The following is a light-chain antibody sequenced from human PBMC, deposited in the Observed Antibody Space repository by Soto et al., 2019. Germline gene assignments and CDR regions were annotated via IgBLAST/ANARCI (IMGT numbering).Light chain of an antibody. J-gene: IGKJ2*01. V-gene: IGKV3-20*01. CDR1: QSVTSRY. CDR2: GAS. CDR3: QQYDSSPPMYT. Sequence: EIVLTQSPVTLSLSPGDRATLSCRTSQSVTSRYLAWYQQRPGQAPRLLIYGASNRATGIPDRFSGSGSGTDFTLTISGLEPEDFAVYYCQQYDSSPPMYTFGQGTKLEIK.